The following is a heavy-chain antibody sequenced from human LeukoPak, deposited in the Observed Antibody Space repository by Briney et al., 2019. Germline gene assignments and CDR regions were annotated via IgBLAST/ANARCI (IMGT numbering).Heavy chain of an antibody. V-gene: IGHV5-51*01. CDR1: GYSFTSYW. J-gene: IGHJ4*02. CDR2: IYPGDSDT. D-gene: IGHD3-10*01. CDR3: ASTTPDYCGSGSPMGYFDY. Sequence: GESLKISCKGSGYSFTSYWIGWVRQMPGKGLEWMGIIYPGDSDTRYSPSFQGQVTISADKSISTAYLQWSSLKASDTAMYYCASTTPDYCGSGSPMGYFDYWGQGTLVTVSS.